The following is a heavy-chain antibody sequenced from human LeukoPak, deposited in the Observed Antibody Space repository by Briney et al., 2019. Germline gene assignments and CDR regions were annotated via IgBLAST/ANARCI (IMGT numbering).Heavy chain of an antibody. Sequence: SETLSLTCAVYGGSFSGYYWSWIRQPPGKGLEWIGEINHSGSTNYNPSLKSRVTISVDTSKNQFSLKLSSVTAADTAVYYCAGERGEEYSSGWYKTNFFDNWGQGIRVTVFS. D-gene: IGHD6-19*01. V-gene: IGHV4-34*01. CDR3: AGERGEEYSSGWYKTNFFDN. CDR2: INHSGST. CDR1: GGSFSGYY. J-gene: IGHJ4*02.